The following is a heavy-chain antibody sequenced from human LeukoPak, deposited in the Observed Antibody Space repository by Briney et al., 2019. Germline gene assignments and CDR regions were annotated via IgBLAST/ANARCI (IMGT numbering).Heavy chain of an antibody. V-gene: IGHV3-66*04. D-gene: IGHD3-10*01. Sequence: GGSLRLSCAASGFTVSSNYMTWVRQAPGKELEWVSLMYGAGSTHYADSVRGRFTISRDNSKNTLYLQMNSLRAEDTAVYYCVKRGIMIRKVIIVGFHKEACYFDCWGQGTLLTVSS. CDR2: MYGAGST. CDR3: VKRGIMIRKVIIVGFHKEACYFDC. CDR1: GFTVSSNY. J-gene: IGHJ4*02.